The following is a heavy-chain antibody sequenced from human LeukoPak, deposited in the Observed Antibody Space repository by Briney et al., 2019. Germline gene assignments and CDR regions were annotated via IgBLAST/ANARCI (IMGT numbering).Heavy chain of an antibody. J-gene: IGHJ3*02. CDR2: INPNSGGT. CDR1: GYTFTGYY. Sequence: ASVKVSCKASGYTFTGYYMHWVRQAPGQGLEWMGWINPNSGGTNYAQKFQGRVTMTRDTSISTAYMELSRLRSDDTAVYYCARVMGDYYDSSGYYRRSDVFDIWGQGTMLTVSS. D-gene: IGHD3-22*01. CDR3: ARVMGDYYDSSGYYRRSDVFDI. V-gene: IGHV1-2*02.